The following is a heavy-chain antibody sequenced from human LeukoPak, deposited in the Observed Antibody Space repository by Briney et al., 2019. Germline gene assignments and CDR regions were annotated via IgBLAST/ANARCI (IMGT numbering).Heavy chain of an antibody. CDR3: ARARGGNHYYDSSGYFEY. J-gene: IGHJ4*02. V-gene: IGHV1-69*05. D-gene: IGHD3-22*01. CDR1: GGTFSSYA. Sequence: SVKVSCKASGGTFSSYAISWVRQAPGQGLEWMGGIIPIFGTANYAQKFQGRVTITTDESTSTAYMELSSLRSEDTAVYYCARARGGNHYYDSSGYFEYWGQGTLVTVSS. CDR2: IIPIFGTA.